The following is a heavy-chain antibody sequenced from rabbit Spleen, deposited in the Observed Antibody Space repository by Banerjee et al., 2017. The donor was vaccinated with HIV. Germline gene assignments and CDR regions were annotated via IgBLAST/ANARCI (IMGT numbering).Heavy chain of an antibody. CDR2: IVAGGSGFT. V-gene: IGHV1S40*01. D-gene: IGHD2-1*01. J-gene: IGHJ4*01. CDR3: ARYRNDNDDIDL. Sequence: QSLEESGGDLVKPGASLTLTCTASAVSFSSSSYMCWVRQAPGKGLEWIACIVAGGSGFTYFATWAKGRFACFQTSSTTVTLQVASLTAADTATFFSARYRNDNDDIDLGGPGTLFTV. CDR1: AVSFSSSSY.